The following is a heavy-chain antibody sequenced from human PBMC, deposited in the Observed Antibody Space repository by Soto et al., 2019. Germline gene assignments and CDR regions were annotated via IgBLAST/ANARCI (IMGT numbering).Heavy chain of an antibody. Sequence: EVQLVESGGGLVQPGRSLRLSCAASGFTFDDYAMHWVRQAPGKGLEWVSGISWNIGSIGYADSVKGRFTISRDNAKNSLYLQMNSLRAEDTALYYCAKGVAAWGYFDYWGQVTLGTVSS. CDR2: ISWNIGSI. CDR3: AKGVAAWGYFDY. V-gene: IGHV3-9*01. J-gene: IGHJ4*02. D-gene: IGHD2-15*01. CDR1: GFTFDDYA.